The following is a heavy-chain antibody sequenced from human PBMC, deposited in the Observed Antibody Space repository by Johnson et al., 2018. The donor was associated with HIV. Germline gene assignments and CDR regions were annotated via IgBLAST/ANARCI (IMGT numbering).Heavy chain of an antibody. V-gene: IGHV3-20*04. CDR2: INWNGGST. CDR1: GFTFDDYG. CDR3: ARDAKVGYGDAFDI. D-gene: IGHD5-12*01. J-gene: IGHJ3*02. Sequence: VQLVESGGGVVRPGGSLRLSCAAFGFTFDDYGMSWVRQPPAKGLEWVSGINWNGGSTGYADSVKGRFTISRDNAKNTLYLQMNSLRAEDTAVFYCARDAKVGYGDAFDIWGHGTMVTVSS.